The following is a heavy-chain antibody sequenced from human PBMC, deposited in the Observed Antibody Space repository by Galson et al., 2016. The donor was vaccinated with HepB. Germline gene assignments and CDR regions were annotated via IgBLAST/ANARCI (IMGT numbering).Heavy chain of an antibody. CDR2: IYRDGNT. CDR1: DASISSSNW. CDR3: TRVPNSGSYPYPYSYGMDV. D-gene: IGHD1-26*01. V-gene: IGHV4-4*02. Sequence: LTCAVSDASISSSNWWTWVRQPPGKGLEWIGEIYRDGNTNLNPSLKSRVTISLDKSKNHFSLNLSSVTAADTAVYYCTRVPNSGSYPYPYSYGMDVWGQGTTVTVSS. J-gene: IGHJ6*02.